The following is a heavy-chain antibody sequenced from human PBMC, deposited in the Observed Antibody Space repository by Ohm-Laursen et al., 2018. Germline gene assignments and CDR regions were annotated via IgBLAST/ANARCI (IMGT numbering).Heavy chain of an antibody. D-gene: IGHD3-10*01. V-gene: IGHV1-2*02. J-gene: IGHJ4*02. CDR1: GYTFTGYY. Sequence: ASVKVSCKASGYTFTGYYMHWVRQAPGQGLEWMGWINPNSGGTNYAQKFQGRVTMTRDTSISTAYMELSRLRSDDTAVYYCARTGLLWFGEIWFWGQGTLVTVSS. CDR3: ARTGLLWFGEIWF. CDR2: INPNSGGT.